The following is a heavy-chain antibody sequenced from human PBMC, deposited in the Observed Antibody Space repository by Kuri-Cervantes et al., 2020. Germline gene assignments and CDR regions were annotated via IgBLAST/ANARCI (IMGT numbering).Heavy chain of an antibody. CDR1: GFTFSSYG. CDR2: IWYDGSNK. J-gene: IGHJ6*02. CDR3: ARDLPVGNCSSTSCSYYYYYGMDV. Sequence: GGSLRLSCAASGFTFSSYGMHWVRQAPGKGLEWVAVIWYDGSNKYYADSVKGRFTISRDNSKNTLYLQMNSLRAEDTAVYYCARDLPVGNCSSTSCSYYYYYGMDVCGQGTTVTVSS. D-gene: IGHD2-2*01. V-gene: IGHV3-33*01.